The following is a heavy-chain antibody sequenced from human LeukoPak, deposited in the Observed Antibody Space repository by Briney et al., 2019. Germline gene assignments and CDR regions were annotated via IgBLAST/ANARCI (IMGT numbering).Heavy chain of an antibody. Sequence: GESLKISCKVSGYSFTTYWISWVRQMPGKGLEWMGRIDPSDSYTNYSPSFQGHVTISADNSISTASLQWSRLKASDTATYYCARHPRFGELSFDYWGQGTLVTVSS. J-gene: IGHJ4*02. D-gene: IGHD3-16*02. CDR3: ARHPRFGELSFDY. V-gene: IGHV5-10-1*01. CDR1: GYSFTTYW. CDR2: IDPSDSYT.